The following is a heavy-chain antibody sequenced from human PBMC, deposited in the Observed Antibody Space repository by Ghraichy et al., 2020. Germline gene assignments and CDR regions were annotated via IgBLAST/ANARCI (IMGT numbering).Heavy chain of an antibody. CDR1: GGSISSSSYY. Sequence: SETLSLTCTVSGGSISSSSYYWGWIRQPPGKGLEWIGSIYYSGSTYYNPSLKSRVTISVDTSKNQFSLKLSSVTAADTAVYYCARHVKRIGGYCSGGSCYLIWFDPWGQGTLVTVSS. D-gene: IGHD2-15*01. CDR2: IYYSGST. V-gene: IGHV4-39*01. J-gene: IGHJ5*02. CDR3: ARHVKRIGGYCSGGSCYLIWFDP.